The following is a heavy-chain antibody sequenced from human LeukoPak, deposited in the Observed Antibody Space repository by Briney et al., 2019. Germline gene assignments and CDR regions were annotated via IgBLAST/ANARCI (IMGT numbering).Heavy chain of an antibody. V-gene: IGHV3-20*04. CDR2: INWNGGRT. Sequence: PGGSLRLSCAASGFTFSTYGVYWVRQAPGKGLEWVSGINWNGGRTGYADSVKGRFTISRDNAKNSLYLQMNSLRVEDTAVYYCTRVGANGGVLDYWGQGTLVTVSS. D-gene: IGHD2-8*02. CDR1: GFTFSTYG. J-gene: IGHJ4*02. CDR3: TRVGANGGVLDY.